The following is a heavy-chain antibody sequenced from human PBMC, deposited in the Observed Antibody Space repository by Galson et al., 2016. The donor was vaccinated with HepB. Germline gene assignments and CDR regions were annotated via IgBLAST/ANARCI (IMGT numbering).Heavy chain of an antibody. V-gene: IGHV3-11*06. CDR2: ISSSASYT. Sequence: SLRLSCAASGFTFSDHYMSWIRQAPGKGLEWISYISSSASYTNYAASVKGRFTISRDNAKNLLYLQMNSLRAEDTAVYYCARDYCISGVCYQPDYWGQGTLLTVSS. CDR3: ARDYCISGVCYQPDY. D-gene: IGHD2-8*01. J-gene: IGHJ4*02. CDR1: GFTFSDHY.